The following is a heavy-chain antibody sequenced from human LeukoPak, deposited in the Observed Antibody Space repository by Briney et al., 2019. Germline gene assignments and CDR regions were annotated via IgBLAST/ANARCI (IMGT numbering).Heavy chain of an antibody. CDR3: ARIYWQLGYYYMAV. J-gene: IGHJ6*03. CDR2: IYHTGST. D-gene: IGHD2-15*01. Sequence: SETLSLTCIVSGGTISSSVNHWGWIRQPPGKGLEWVATIYHTGSTYYNPSLKSRVTTSVDTSKNHFSLKLNSVTAADTAVYYCARIYWQLGYYYMAVWGKGTTVTVSS. V-gene: IGHV4-39*07. CDR1: GGTISSSVNH.